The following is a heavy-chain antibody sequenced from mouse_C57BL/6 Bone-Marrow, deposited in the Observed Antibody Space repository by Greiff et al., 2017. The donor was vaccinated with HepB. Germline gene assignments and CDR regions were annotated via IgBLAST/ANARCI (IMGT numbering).Heavy chain of an antibody. D-gene: IGHD1-1*01. V-gene: IGHV14-1*01. J-gene: IGHJ2*01. CDR3: TTSLYGSSFDY. CDR2: IDPEDGDT. Sequence: VQLQQSGAELVRPGASVKLSCTASGFNIKDYYMHWVKQRPEQGLEWIGRIDPEDGDTEYAPKFQGKATMTADTSSNTAYLQLSSLTSEDTAIYYCTTSLYGSSFDYWGQGTTLTVSS. CDR1: GFNIKDYY.